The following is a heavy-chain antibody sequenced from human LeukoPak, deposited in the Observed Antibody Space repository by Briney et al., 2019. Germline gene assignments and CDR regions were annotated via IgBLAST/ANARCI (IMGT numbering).Heavy chain of an antibody. CDR3: AELGITMIGGV. D-gene: IGHD3-10*02. J-gene: IGHJ6*04. Sequence: GGSLRLSCTASGFTFSSYEMNWVREAPGKGLEWVSYISSSGSTIYYADSVKGRFTISRDNAKNSLYLQMNSLRAEDTAVYYCAELGITMIGGVWGKGTTVTISS. V-gene: IGHV3-48*03. CDR2: ISSSGSTI. CDR1: GFTFSSYE.